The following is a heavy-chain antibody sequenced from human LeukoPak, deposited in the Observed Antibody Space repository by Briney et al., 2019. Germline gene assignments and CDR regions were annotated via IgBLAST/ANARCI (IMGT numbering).Heavy chain of an antibody. V-gene: IGHV4-38-2*02. Sequence: SETLSLTCTVSGYSISSGYYWGWIRQPPGKGLEWIGSIYHSGSTYYNPSLKSRVTISVDTSKNQFSLKLSSVTAADTAVYYCARRALITMVRARWFDPWGQGTLVTVSS. CDR3: ARRALITMVRARWFDP. CDR1: GYSISSGYY. J-gene: IGHJ5*02. CDR2: IYHSGST. D-gene: IGHD3-10*01.